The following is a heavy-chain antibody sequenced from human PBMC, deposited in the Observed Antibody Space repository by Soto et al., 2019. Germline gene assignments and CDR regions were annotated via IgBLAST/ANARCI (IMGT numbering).Heavy chain of an antibody. V-gene: IGHV1-18*01. J-gene: IGHJ3*02. CDR3: ARVTPAAIPDAFDI. CDR2: ISAYNGNT. Sequence: GASVKVSCKASGYTFTSYGISWGRQAPGQGLEWMGWISAYNGNTKYAQKLQGRGTMTTDTSTSTAYMELRSLRSDDTAVYYCARVTPAAIPDAFDIWGQGTMVTVSS. D-gene: IGHD2-2*01. CDR1: GYTFTSYG.